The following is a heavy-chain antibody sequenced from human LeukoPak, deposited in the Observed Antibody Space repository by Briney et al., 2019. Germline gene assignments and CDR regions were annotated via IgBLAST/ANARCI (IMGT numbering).Heavy chain of an antibody. V-gene: IGHV3-43D*03. Sequence: PGGSLRLSCAASGFTFDDYAMHWVRQAPGKGLEWVSLISWDGGSTYYADSVKGRFTISRDNSKNTLYLQMSSLRAEDTAVYYCARGNKRHVLRFLEWFPYYMDVWGKGTTVTVSS. J-gene: IGHJ6*03. CDR2: ISWDGGST. CDR1: GFTFDDYA. D-gene: IGHD3-3*01. CDR3: ARGNKRHVLRFLEWFPYYMDV.